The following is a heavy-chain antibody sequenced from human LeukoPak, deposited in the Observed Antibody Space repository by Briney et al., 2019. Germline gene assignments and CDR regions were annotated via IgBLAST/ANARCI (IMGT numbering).Heavy chain of an antibody. D-gene: IGHD6-13*01. J-gene: IGHJ4*02. Sequence: GGSLRLSCAPSGFTLSSYSINWVRQAPGKGLEWVSSISSSRRYIYYADSVKGRFTISRDNAKNSLYLQMNSLRAEDTAVYYCARWGAAAGHDYWGQGTLVTVSS. CDR3: ARWGAAAGHDY. V-gene: IGHV3-21*01. CDR2: ISSSRRYI. CDR1: GFTLSSYS.